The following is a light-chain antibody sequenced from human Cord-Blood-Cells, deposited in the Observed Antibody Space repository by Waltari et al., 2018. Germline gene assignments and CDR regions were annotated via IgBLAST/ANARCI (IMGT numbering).Light chain of an antibody. CDR1: QSVSSSY. CDR2: GAS. J-gene: IGKJ1*01. CDR3: QQYGSSRP. Sequence: IVLPQSHRTLTLSPRERATHACRASQSVSSSYLAWYQQKPGQPPRLLIYGASSRATGIPDRFSGSGSGTDFTLTISRLEPEDFAVYYCQQYGSSRPFGQGTKVEIK. V-gene: IGKV3-20*01.